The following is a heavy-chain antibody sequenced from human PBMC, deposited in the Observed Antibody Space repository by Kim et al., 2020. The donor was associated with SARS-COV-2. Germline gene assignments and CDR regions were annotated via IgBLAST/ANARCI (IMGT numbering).Heavy chain of an antibody. V-gene: IGHV5-51*01. D-gene: IGHD2-8*01. CDR1: GYTFSDFW. CDR3: ARRSWGAGMVFHKEHREGQQDMDV. J-gene: IGHJ6*02. Sequence: GESLKISCQGSGYTFSDFWIVWVRQMPGKGLEVMGIIYPGDSDTRYSPSFRGQVTISADRSITTAYLQWSSLKASDSVAYFCARRSWGAGMVFHKEHREGQQDMDVWGQGTTVTVSS. CDR2: IYPGDSDT.